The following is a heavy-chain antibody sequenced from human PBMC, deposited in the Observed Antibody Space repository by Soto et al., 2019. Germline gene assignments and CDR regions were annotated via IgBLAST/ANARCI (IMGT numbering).Heavy chain of an antibody. V-gene: IGHV3-30*03. CDR1: GFSFSGHG. J-gene: IGHJ5*02. D-gene: IGHD1-26*01. Sequence: GGSLRLSCAASGFSFSGHGMHWVRQAPGKGLEWVAVFSYDGSSKYYADSVKGRFTISRDNSKNILYLQMNSLRIEDTAVYYCAREHPINSWFDPWGQGTLVTVSS. CDR2: FSYDGSSK. CDR3: AREHPINSWFDP.